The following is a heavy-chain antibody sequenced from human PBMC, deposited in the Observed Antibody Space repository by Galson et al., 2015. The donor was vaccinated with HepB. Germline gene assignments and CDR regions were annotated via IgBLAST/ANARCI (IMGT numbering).Heavy chain of an antibody. J-gene: IGHJ4*02. CDR3: ARGERWIRETYPDY. CDR1: KYAFINYY. V-gene: IGHV1-46*01. Sequence: SVKVSCKASKYAFINYYIHWVRQAPGQGLEWMGIINFSPGTTSYAQKFQGRVSMTRDTSTTTVYMELSSLRFDDTAVYYCARGERWIRETYPDYWGQGTLVTVSS. D-gene: IGHD1-26*01. CDR2: INFSPGTT.